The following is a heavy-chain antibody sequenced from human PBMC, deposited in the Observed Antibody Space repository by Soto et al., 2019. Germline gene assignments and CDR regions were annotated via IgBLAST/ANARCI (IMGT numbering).Heavy chain of an antibody. CDR2: ISGTGDSS. V-gene: IGHV3-23*01. Sequence: QAGGSLRLSCAASGFTFGSYAMSWVRQAPGKGLEWVSLISGTGDSSEYANSVKGRFTISRDYSKTTVFLQMNSLRAEDTAVYFCAKDNGNYGSRSFSHWGQGTLVTVSS. CDR1: GFTFGSYA. D-gene: IGHD3-10*01. CDR3: AKDNGNYGSRSFSH. J-gene: IGHJ4*02.